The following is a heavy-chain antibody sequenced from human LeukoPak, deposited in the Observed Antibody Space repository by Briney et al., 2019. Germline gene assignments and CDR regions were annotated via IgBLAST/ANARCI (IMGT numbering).Heavy chain of an antibody. CDR3: ARAKDNTIFGVVIPY. Sequence: PGGSLRLSGAASGFTFSSYSMNWVRQAPGKGLEWVSSISSSSSYIYYADSVKGRFTISRDNAKNSLYLQMNSLRAEDTAVYYCARAKDNTIFGVVIPYWGQGTLVTVSS. CDR1: GFTFSSYS. V-gene: IGHV3-21*01. CDR2: ISSSSSYI. D-gene: IGHD3-3*01. J-gene: IGHJ4*02.